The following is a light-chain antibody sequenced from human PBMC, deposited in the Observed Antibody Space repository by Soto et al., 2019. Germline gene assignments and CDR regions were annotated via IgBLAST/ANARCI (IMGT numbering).Light chain of an antibody. J-gene: IGKJ3*01. CDR1: QSVSSSY. CDR3: QQYGSSLFT. CDR2: GAS. V-gene: IGKV3-20*01. Sequence: EIVLTQSPGTLSLSPGERATLSCRASQSVSSSYLAWYRQKPGQAPRLLIYGASSRATGSPDRFSGSGSGTDFTLTISRLEPEDFAVYYCQQYGSSLFTFGPGTKVDIK.